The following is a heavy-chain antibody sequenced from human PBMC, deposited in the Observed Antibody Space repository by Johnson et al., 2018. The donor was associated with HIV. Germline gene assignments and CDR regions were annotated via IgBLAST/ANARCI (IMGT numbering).Heavy chain of an antibody. J-gene: IGHJ3*02. CDR2: TQYDGSNK. CDR1: GFSFSSYG. V-gene: IGHV3-30*02. CDR3: ARRSIRSDGFDI. Sequence: QMQVVESGGGVVQPGGSLRLSCAASGFSFSSYGIHWVRQAPGKGLEWVAFTQYDGSNKYYADSMKGRFTISRDNSKKTLYLQMNSLRAGDTAVYYCARRSIRSDGFDIWGQGTMVTVSS. D-gene: IGHD4-11*01.